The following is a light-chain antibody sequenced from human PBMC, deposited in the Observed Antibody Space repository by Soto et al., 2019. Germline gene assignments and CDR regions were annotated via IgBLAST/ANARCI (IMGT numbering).Light chain of an antibody. CDR1: QNIRRN. J-gene: IGKJ4*01. CDR2: RAS. Sequence: EIVKTQSPATLSVSPGERGTLSCRASQNIRRNLAWYQQKPGQAPRLLIYRASTRAPGIPARFTGGGSGTEFTLTITSLQSDDFALYYCQQYENWPPVTFGGGTKVEIK. V-gene: IGKV3-15*01. CDR3: QQYENWPPVT.